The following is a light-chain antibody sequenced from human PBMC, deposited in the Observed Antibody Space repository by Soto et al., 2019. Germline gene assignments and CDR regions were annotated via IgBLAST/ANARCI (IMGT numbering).Light chain of an antibody. Sequence: QSVLTQPPSVSAAPRQRVTISCSGSSSNIGNNAVNWYQQLPGKAPKLLIYYDDLLPSGVSDRFSGSKSGTSASLAISGLQSEDEADYYCAGWDDSLNGLVVFGGGTKVTVL. CDR2: YDD. J-gene: IGLJ2*01. V-gene: IGLV1-36*01. CDR3: AGWDDSLNGLVV. CDR1: SSNIGNNA.